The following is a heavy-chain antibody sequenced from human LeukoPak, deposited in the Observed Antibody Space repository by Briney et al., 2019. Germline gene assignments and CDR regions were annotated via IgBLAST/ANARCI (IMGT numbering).Heavy chain of an antibody. V-gene: IGHV1-2*02. CDR2: INPNSGGT. D-gene: IGHD2-15*01. CDR3: AKDARDIVVVVAATNWFDS. CDR1: GYTFTGYY. Sequence: ASVKVSCKASGYTFTGYYMHWVRQAPGQGLEWMGWINPNSGGTNYAQKFQGRVTMTRDTSISTAYMELSRLRSDDTAVYYCAKDARDIVVVVAATNWFDSWGQGTLVTVSS. J-gene: IGHJ5*01.